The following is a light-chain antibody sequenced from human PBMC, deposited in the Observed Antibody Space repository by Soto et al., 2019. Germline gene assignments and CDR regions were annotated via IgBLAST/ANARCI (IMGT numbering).Light chain of an antibody. J-gene: IGLJ1*01. CDR1: SSTIGSNP. CDR2: SDN. Sequence: QSALTQSRSSSGGAGQRVTMYCSGTSSTIGSNPVNWYHQPPGTAPNLLIYSDNQRPSGVPDRFSGSKSGTSASLAISGLQSEDEADYYCAAWDESLTVYVFASGT. V-gene: IGLV1-44*01. CDR3: AAWDESLTVYV.